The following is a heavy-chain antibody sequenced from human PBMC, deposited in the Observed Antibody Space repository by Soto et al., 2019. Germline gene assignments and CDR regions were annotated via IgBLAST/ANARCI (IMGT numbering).Heavy chain of an antibody. Sequence: ASVKVSCKASGYTFTAQYLHWVRQAPGEVLEWMGWINPPTGATRYAQKFQGRVTMTRGTSMITAYLEVSSLRPDDTAVYYCARSVSFITPRPDYWGQGTLVTVSS. CDR1: GYTFTAQY. D-gene: IGHD6-6*01. CDR2: INPPTGAT. V-gene: IGHV1-2*02. J-gene: IGHJ4*02. CDR3: ARSVSFITPRPDY.